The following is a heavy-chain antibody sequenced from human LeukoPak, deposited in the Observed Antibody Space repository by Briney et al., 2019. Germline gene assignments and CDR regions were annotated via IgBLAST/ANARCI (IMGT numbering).Heavy chain of an antibody. D-gene: IGHD6-19*01. CDR1: GFIFSSYS. Sequence: PGGSLRLSCAASGFIFSSYSMHWVRQAPGKGLESVSAISSNGGSTYYANSVRGRFTISRGNSKNTLYLQMGSLRAEDLAVYYCAREGVPGTTDYWGQGTLVTVSS. CDR2: ISSNGGST. J-gene: IGHJ4*02. V-gene: IGHV3-64*01. CDR3: AREGVPGTTDY.